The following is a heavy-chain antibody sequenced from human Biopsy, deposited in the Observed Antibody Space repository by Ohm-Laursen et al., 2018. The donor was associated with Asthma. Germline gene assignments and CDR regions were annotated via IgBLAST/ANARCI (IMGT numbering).Heavy chain of an antibody. Sequence: SVRVSCKTSGYTFNSAGITWVRQAPGQGLEWMGWISVYNSNTKVAQKLQDRVPMITDTSTSTAYMELRSLRSDDTAVYFCARAVDYSHYYGIDVWGQGTTVTVS. V-gene: IGHV1-18*01. J-gene: IGHJ6*02. D-gene: IGHD3-10*01. CDR1: GYTFNSAG. CDR3: ARAVDYSHYYGIDV. CDR2: ISVYNSNT.